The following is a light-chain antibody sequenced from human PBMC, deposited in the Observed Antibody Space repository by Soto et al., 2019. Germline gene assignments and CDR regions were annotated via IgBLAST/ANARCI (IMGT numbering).Light chain of an antibody. V-gene: IGKV3-11*01. CDR1: KSACKY. J-gene: IGKJ1*01. Sequence: EIELTQPPATPPLPSGDRASLPCSASKSACKYLAWYQPKPGQRPMLLVEDVSNSATGIPSSGSGSGSETEFTLTSISLQAVDFAFYYCHQDKNWPRTFGQGTKVDI. CDR3: HQDKNWPRT. CDR2: DVS.